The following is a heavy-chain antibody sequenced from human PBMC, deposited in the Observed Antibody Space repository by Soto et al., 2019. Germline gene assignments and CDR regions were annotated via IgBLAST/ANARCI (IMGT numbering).Heavy chain of an antibody. Sequence: EVQLVESGGGLVQPGRSLRLSCVASGFTADDYAMHWVRQAPGKGLEWVSGISSNSDTIDCADSVKGRFTISRDNAKNSLFLQMNSLRPEDTALYYCAKDMKWGGMTTIHYFDSWGQGTLVTVSS. J-gene: IGHJ4*02. CDR3: AKDMKWGGMTTIHYFDS. D-gene: IGHD4-17*01. CDR2: ISSNSDTI. V-gene: IGHV3-9*02. CDR1: GFTADDYA.